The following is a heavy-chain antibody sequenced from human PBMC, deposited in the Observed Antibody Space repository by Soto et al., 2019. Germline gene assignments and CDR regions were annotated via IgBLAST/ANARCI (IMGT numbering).Heavy chain of an antibody. CDR1: GDTFNFYT. CDR2: IIPMLGMS. J-gene: IGHJ4*02. D-gene: IGHD3-10*01. Sequence: QVQLVQSGAEVKTPGSSVKVSCTASGDTFNFYTLSWVRQAPGQGLEWMGRIIPMLGMSNYAQKFQGRVTLIADKSTSTAYMGLSSLRSEDTALYYCATNYGSGIAHFDNWGQGTLVTVSS. CDR3: ATNYGSGIAHFDN. V-gene: IGHV1-69*02.